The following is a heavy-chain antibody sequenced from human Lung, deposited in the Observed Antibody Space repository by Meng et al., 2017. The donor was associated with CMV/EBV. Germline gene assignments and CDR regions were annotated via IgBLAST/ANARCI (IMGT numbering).Heavy chain of an antibody. CDR3: ARDRGTIFGVDFDY. J-gene: IGHJ4*02. CDR2: IIPIFGTA. D-gene: IGHD3-3*01. V-gene: IGHV1-69*05. CDR1: GGTFSSYA. Sequence: SVKVSCXASGGTFSSYAISWVRQAPGQGLEWMGGIIPIFGTANYAQKFQGRVAITTDESTSTAYMELSSLRSEDTAVYYCARDRGTIFGVDFDYWGQGNRVTGSS.